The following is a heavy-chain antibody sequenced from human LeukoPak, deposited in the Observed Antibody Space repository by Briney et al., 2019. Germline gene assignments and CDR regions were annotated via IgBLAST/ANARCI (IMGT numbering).Heavy chain of an antibody. Sequence: GGSLRLTCAASGFTFNNYAMSWVRQAPGRGLEWVSVISGSGGNTHYADSVKGRFTISRDISKNTLYLQMNSLRAEDTAVYYCAKDPTYYYDSSGYPPDYWGQGTLVTVSS. CDR2: ISGSGGNT. D-gene: IGHD3-22*01. CDR3: AKDPTYYYDSSGYPPDY. V-gene: IGHV3-23*01. J-gene: IGHJ4*02. CDR1: GFTFNNYA.